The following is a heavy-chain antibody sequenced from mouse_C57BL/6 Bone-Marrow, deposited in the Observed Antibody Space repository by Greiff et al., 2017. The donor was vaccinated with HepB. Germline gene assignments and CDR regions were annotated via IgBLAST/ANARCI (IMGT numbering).Heavy chain of an antibody. V-gene: IGHV1-61*01. D-gene: IGHD1-1*01. CDR1: GYTFTSYW. CDR2: IYPSDSET. CDR3: ARGGFITTVDGYFDV. Sequence: QVHVKQPGAELVRPGSSVKLSCKASGYTFTSYWMDWVKQRPGQGLEWIGNIYPSDSETHYNQKFKDKATLTVDKSSSTAYMQLSSLTSEDSAVYYCARGGFITTVDGYFDVWGTGTTVTVSS. J-gene: IGHJ1*03.